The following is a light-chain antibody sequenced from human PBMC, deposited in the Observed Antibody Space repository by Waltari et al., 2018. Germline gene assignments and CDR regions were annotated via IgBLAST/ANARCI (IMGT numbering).Light chain of an antibody. Sequence: QSALTQPASVSGSPGQSLPIPSTRTRPSLCYSHYSPWYQQPPGKAPRLMIYDVTKRPSGISDRFSGSKSGDTAALIISGLQAEDESDFYCSSYIRGSTVVFGGGTKLTVL. V-gene: IGLV2-14*03. CDR1: RPSLCYSHY. CDR3: SSYIRGSTVV. CDR2: DVT. J-gene: IGLJ2*01.